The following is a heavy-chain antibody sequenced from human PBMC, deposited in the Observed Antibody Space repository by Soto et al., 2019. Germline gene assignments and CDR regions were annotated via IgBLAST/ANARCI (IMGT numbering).Heavy chain of an antibody. CDR3: ARSTCRDYTCACDP. V-gene: IGHV1-69*13. CDR2: IIPIFGTA. CDR1: GGTFSSYA. D-gene: IGHD3-16*01. Sequence: ASVKVSCKASGGTFSSYAISWVRQAPGQGLEWMGGIIPIFGTANYAQKFQGRVTITADESTSTAYMELSSLRSEDTAVYYCARSTCRDYTCACDPWGQGTLVTVSS. J-gene: IGHJ5*02.